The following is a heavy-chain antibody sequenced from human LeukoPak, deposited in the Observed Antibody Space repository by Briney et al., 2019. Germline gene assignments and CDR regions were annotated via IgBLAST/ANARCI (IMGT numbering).Heavy chain of an antibody. V-gene: IGHV3-21*01. J-gene: IGHJ5*02. CDR3: ARDSSSTLNWFDP. Sequence: KSGGSLRLSCAASGFTFSSYSMNWVRQAPGKGLEWVSSISSSSSYIYYADSVKVRFTISRDNAKNSLYLQMNSLRAEDTAVYYCARDSSSTLNWFDPWGQGTLVTVSS. CDR1: GFTFSSYS. CDR2: ISSSSSYI. D-gene: IGHD6-6*01.